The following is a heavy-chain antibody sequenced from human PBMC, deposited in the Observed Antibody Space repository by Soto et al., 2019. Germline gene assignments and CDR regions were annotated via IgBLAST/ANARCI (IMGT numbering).Heavy chain of an antibody. CDR2: IYPGDSDT. CDR3: ARLRYSSSSGYYYYGMDV. D-gene: IGHD6-6*01. J-gene: IGHJ6*02. Sequence: KVSCKASGYTFTSYGISWVRQAPGQGLEWMGIIYPGDSDTRYSPSFQGQVTISADKSISTAYLQWSSLKASDTAMYYCARLRYSSSSGYYYYGMDVWGQGTTVTVSS. CDR1: GYTFTSYG. V-gene: IGHV5-51*01.